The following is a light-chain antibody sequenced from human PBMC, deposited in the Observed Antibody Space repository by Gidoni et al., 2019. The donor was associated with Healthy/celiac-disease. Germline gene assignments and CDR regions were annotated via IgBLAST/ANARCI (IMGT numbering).Light chain of an antibody. CDR1: QSISSY. V-gene: IGKV1-27*01. Sequence: DIQLTQSPSSLSASVGDRVTFTCRLRQSISSYLNWYRQKPRKVPKLLIYSASNLQSGVPSRFSGSGSGTDFTITISSLQPEDVANYYGQRNYNAPRTFGQGTKLEIK. J-gene: IGKJ2*01. CDR2: SAS. CDR3: QRNYNAPRT.